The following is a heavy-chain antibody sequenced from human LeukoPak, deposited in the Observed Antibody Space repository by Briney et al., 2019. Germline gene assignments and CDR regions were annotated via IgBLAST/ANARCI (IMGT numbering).Heavy chain of an antibody. CDR2: ISSSSSYI. D-gene: IGHD3-3*01. CDR1: GFTFSSYS. Sequence: PGGSLRLSCAASGFTFSSYSMNWVRQAPGKGLEWVSSISSSSSYIYYADSVKGRFTISRDNAKNSLYLQMNSLRAEDTAVYYCARASYYDLWSGYYNYWGQGTLVTVSS. V-gene: IGHV3-21*01. J-gene: IGHJ4*02. CDR3: ARASYYDLWSGYYNY.